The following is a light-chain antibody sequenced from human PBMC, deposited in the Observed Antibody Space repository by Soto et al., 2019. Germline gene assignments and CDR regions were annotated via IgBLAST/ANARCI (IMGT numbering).Light chain of an antibody. CDR1: QSVSSN. CDR3: HQYNNWPRT. V-gene: IGKV3-15*01. Sequence: EIVMTQSPATLSVSPGERATLSCRASQSVSSNLAWYQQKPGQAPRLLISGASTRATGIPVRFSGSGSGTEFTLTISSLQSEDFAVYYCHQYNNWPRTFGQGTRVEIK. J-gene: IGKJ1*01. CDR2: GAS.